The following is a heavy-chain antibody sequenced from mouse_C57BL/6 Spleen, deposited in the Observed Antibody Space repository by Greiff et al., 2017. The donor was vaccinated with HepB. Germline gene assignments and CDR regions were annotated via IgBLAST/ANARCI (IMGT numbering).Heavy chain of an antibody. D-gene: IGHD1-1*01. CDR2: ISSGGSYN. CDR3: ASYYSLYYVDY. J-gene: IGHJ2*01. V-gene: IGHV5-6*01. CDR1: GFTFSSYG. Sequence: EVQLVESGGDLVKPGGSLKLSCAASGFTFSSYGMSWVRQTPDKRLERVATISSGGSYNYYPDSVKRRFTISRDKAKNTLYLQMSSLQSEDTAMYYCASYYSLYYVDYWSQGTTLTVSS.